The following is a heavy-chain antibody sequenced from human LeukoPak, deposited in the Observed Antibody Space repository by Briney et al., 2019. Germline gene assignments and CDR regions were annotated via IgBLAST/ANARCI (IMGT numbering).Heavy chain of an antibody. Sequence: GGSLRLSCAASGFTFSSYAMHWVRQAPGKGLEWVAVISYDGSNKYYADSVKGRFTISRDNSKNTLYLQVNSLRAEDAAVYYCAKDRGVFGVAYSLEYWGQGTLVTVSS. V-gene: IGHV3-30-3*01. CDR2: ISYDGSNK. CDR3: AKDRGVFGVAYSLEY. D-gene: IGHD3-3*01. J-gene: IGHJ4*02. CDR1: GFTFSSYA.